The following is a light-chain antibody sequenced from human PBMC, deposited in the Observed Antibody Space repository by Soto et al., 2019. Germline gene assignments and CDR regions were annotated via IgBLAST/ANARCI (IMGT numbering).Light chain of an antibody. Sequence: DIQMTQSPSTLSAAVGDRVTITCRASQSISSWLAWYQQKPGKAPKLLIYDASNLESGVPSRFSGGGSGTEFSLTISSLQPDDFATYYCQQYNSYSPTFGKGTKVDIK. J-gene: IGKJ1*01. CDR2: DAS. CDR1: QSISSW. V-gene: IGKV1-5*01. CDR3: QQYNSYSPT.